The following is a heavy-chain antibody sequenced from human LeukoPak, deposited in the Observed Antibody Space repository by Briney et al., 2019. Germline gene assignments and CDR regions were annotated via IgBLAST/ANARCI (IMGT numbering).Heavy chain of an antibody. CDR2: ISYDGSNQ. J-gene: IGHJ4*02. V-gene: IGHV3-30*03. Sequence: PGRSLRLSCAASGFTFSNYGMHWVRQPPGKGLEWVAIISYDGSNQYYVDSVKGRFTISRDNSKNTLHLQMNSLRTEDTAVYYCARVKGGIAAAGNYFDYWGQGTLVTVSS. D-gene: IGHD6-13*01. CDR1: GFTFSNYG. CDR3: ARVKGGIAAAGNYFDY.